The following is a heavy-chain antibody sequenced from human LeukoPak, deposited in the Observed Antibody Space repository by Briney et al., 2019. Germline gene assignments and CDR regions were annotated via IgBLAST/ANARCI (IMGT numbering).Heavy chain of an antibody. D-gene: IGHD4-17*01. CDR1: GFTFSSYS. V-gene: IGHV3-21*01. Sequence: PRGSLRLSCAASGFTFSSYSMNWVRQAPGKVLERVSSISSSSSYIYYADSVKGRFTISRDNAKNSLYLQMNSLRAEDTAVYYCARVYGDYDALDYWGQGTLVTVSS. CDR3: ARVYGDYDALDY. CDR2: ISSSSSYI. J-gene: IGHJ4*02.